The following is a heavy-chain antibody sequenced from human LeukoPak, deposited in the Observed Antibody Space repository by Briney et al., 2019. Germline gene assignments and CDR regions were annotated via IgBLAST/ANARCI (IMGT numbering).Heavy chain of an antibody. CDR2: INRNSGGT. V-gene: IGHV1-2*02. J-gene: IGHJ3*02. CDR1: AYTFTAYY. Sequence: VASVKVSCAASAYTFTAYYIRWMRLAPGQGLEWMGWINRNSGGTNYAHTFQGRVTITRDTAVRTLYLQMRSLRSDDTAVYYCARDEKADRHNALDIWGQGTKVTVSS. D-gene: IGHD3-22*01. CDR3: ARDEKADRHNALDI.